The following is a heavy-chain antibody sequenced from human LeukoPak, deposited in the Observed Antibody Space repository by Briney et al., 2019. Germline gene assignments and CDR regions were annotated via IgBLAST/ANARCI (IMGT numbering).Heavy chain of an antibody. J-gene: IGHJ4*02. CDR3: ARENVGIAVAGPFDY. Sequence: GGSLRLSCAASGFTVSSNYMSWVRRAPGKWLEWVSVIYSGGSTYYADSVKGRFTISRDNSKNTLYLQMNSLRAEDTAVYYCARENVGIAVAGPFDYWGQGTLVTVSS. D-gene: IGHD6-19*01. CDR2: IYSGGST. CDR1: GFTVSSNY. V-gene: IGHV3-53*01.